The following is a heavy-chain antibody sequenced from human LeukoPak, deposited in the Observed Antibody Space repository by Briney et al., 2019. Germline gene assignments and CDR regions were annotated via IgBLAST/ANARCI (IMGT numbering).Heavy chain of an antibody. CDR2: ISCSGGST. CDR3: AKAGDRANYYYYYMDV. J-gene: IGHJ6*03. D-gene: IGHD4-17*01. CDR1: GFTFSSYA. V-gene: IGHV3-23*01. Sequence: GSLRPSCAASGFTFSSYAINLVRQAPGKGVEWVSAISCSGGSTYYADSVKGRFTISRDNSKNTLYLQMNSLRAEDTAVYYCAKAGDRANYYYYYMDVWGKGTTVTVSS.